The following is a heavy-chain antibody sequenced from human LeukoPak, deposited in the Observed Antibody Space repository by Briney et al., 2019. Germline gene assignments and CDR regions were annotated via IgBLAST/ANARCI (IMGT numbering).Heavy chain of an antibody. CDR2: FDPEDGET. Sequence: ASVKVSCKASGYTFTSYGIGWVRQAPGKGLEWMGGFDPEDGETIYAQKFQGRVTMTEDTSTDTAYMELSSLRSEDTAVYYCRTNWYSQGTYTFDYWGQGTLVTVSS. CDR1: GYTFTSYG. CDR3: RTNWYSQGTYTFDY. J-gene: IGHJ4*02. D-gene: IGHD6-13*01. V-gene: IGHV1-24*01.